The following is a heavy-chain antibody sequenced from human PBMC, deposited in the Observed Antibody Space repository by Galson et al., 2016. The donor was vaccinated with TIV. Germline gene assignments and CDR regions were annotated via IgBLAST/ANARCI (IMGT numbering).Heavy chain of an antibody. J-gene: IGHJ4*02. CDR1: GYTFTDYY. CDR2: INPNSGGT. Sequence: SVKVSCKASGYTFTDYYIHWVRQAPGQGLEWMGWINPNSGGTIYAQKFQGRVTMTMDTSITTAYLDLSRLRSADTAVYYCARDDGSTSGSDCWGQGSLVTVSS. D-gene: IGHD3-22*01. CDR3: ARDDGSTSGSDC. V-gene: IGHV1-2*02.